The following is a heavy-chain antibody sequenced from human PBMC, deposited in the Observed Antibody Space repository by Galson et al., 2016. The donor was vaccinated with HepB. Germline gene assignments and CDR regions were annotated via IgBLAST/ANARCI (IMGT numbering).Heavy chain of an antibody. J-gene: IGHJ4*02. CDR3: ARGQGRYCSRSNGPFDQ. Sequence: SVKVSCKASGYTFTKYALHWVRQAPGPRLEWMGWINGANGNTNYSEKIQGRVSITWDTSASTTYLELSSLRSDDTAVYFCARGQGRYCSRSNGPFDQWGQGTLVTVSS. V-gene: IGHV1-3*01. CDR1: GYTFTKYA. CDR2: INGANGNT. D-gene: IGHD2-2*01.